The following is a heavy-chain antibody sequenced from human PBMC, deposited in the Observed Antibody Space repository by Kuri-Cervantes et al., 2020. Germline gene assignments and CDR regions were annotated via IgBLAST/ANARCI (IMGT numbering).Heavy chain of an antibody. CDR3: AKLQYSSFLYDY. V-gene: IGHV3-23*01. CDR2: ISGSGGST. J-gene: IGHJ4*02. D-gene: IGHD6-6*01. CDR1: GFTFSSYA. Sequence: LSLTCAASGFTFSSYAMSWVRQAPGKGLEWVSAISGSGGSTYYADSVKGRFTISRDNSKNTLYLQVNSLRAEDTAVYYCAKLQYSSFLYDYWGQGTLVTVSS.